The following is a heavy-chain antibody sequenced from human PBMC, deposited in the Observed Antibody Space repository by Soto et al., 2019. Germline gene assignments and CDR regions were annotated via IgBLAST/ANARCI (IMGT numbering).Heavy chain of an antibody. CDR3: VREDGKVGTNSAFDY. V-gene: IGHV3-21*01. CDR1: VFTFSTYT. D-gene: IGHD1-26*01. CDR2: INGRGNYI. Sequence: WGSLGISCASSVFTFSTYTMNWVRQAPGKGLEWVSSINGRGNYIYYAESVKGRFTISRDNAKNSLYLQMDRLRAEDTALYYCVREDGKVGTNSAFDYWGLGAMVTVSS. J-gene: IGHJ4*02.